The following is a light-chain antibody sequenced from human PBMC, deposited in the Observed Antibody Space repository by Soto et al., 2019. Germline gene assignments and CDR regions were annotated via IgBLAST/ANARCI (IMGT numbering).Light chain of an antibody. CDR3: QSYDSSLSGFV. J-gene: IGLJ1*01. CDR2: GNN. V-gene: IGLV1-40*01. Sequence: QSVLTQPPSASGTPGHRVTIFCTGSSSNIGADFGVHWYQQLPGTAPKLLIFGNNNRPSGVPDRFSGSKSDTSASLAISGLQAEDEADYYCQSYDSSLSGFVFGSGTKATVL. CDR1: SSNIGADFG.